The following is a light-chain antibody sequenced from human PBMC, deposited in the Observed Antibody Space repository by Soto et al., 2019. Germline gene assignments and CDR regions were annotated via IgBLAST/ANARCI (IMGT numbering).Light chain of an antibody. CDR3: QQSYSIPIT. CDR2: AAS. CDR1: QRLNHY. V-gene: IGKV1-39*01. Sequence: DIQMTQSPSSLSASVGDRVTITCRASQRLNHYLNWYQQKPGKAPKLLIYAASSLQSGVPSRFSGSGSETDFTLTIRSLQPEGFATYYCQQSYSIPITFGPGTKLEIK. J-gene: IGKJ2*01.